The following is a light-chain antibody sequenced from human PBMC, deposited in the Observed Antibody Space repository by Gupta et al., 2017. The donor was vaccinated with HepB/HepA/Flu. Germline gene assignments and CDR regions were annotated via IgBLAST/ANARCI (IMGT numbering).Light chain of an antibody. Sequence: EIVLTQSPATLSLSPGERATLSCRASQSVTNYLAWYQQKPGQAPRLLIYDASNRASGIPARFSGSGSGTDFTLTSSSREPEDFAVYYWQQRYNYLTFGGGTKVEIK. V-gene: IGKV3-11*01. CDR1: QSVTNY. CDR3: QQRYNYLT. CDR2: DAS. J-gene: IGKJ4*01.